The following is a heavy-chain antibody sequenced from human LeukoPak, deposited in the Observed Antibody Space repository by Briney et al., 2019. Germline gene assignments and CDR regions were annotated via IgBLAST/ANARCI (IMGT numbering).Heavy chain of an antibody. J-gene: IGHJ4*02. V-gene: IGHV4-59*08. CDR2: IYYSGST. Sequence: SETLSLTCTVSGGXISSYYCSWIRQPPGKGLEWIGYIYYSGSTNYNPSLKSRVTISVDTSKNQFSLKLSSVTAADTAVYYCARLSQGVVGATMDYWGQGTLVTVSS. CDR1: GGXISSYY. D-gene: IGHD1-26*01. CDR3: ARLSQGVVGATMDY.